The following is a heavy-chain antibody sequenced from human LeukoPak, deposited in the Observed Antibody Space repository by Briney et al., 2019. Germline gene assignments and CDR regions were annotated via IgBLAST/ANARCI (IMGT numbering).Heavy chain of an antibody. CDR3: ARDFHGDHDY. CDR2: INPDGSIT. Sequence: GGSLRLSFAASGFTLSGYWIHWVRQAPGKGLVWVARINPDGSITSYADSVKGRFTISRDNAKNTLYLQMNSLRAEDTAVYYCARDFHGDHDYWGQGTLVTVSS. D-gene: IGHD4-17*01. J-gene: IGHJ4*02. V-gene: IGHV3-74*01. CDR1: GFTLSGYW.